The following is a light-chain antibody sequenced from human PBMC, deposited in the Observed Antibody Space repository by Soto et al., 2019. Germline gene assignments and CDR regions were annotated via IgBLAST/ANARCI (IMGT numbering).Light chain of an antibody. CDR2: GAS. CDR3: QQYKNWPL. J-gene: IGKJ5*01. V-gene: IGKV3-15*01. CDR1: HSVNSH. Sequence: MMMTHCPATLSVSPGERGTLSCRTSHSVNSHVAWYQQKPGQAPRLLLYGASTRATGIPVRFSGSGFGTEFTLTISSLQSEDFAVYYCQQYKNWPLFGQGTRL.